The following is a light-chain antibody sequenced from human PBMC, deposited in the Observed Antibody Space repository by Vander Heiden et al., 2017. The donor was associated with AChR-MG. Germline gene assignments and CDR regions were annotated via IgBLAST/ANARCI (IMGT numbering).Light chain of an antibody. CDR2: AAA. Sequence: LHMTQSPSSLSASVGDRDTITCRASQSISSYLNWYQQKPGKAPKLLIYAAASLQSGVPSRFSGSGSGTDFTLTISSLQPEDFATYYCQQSYSTLWTFGQGTKVEIK. CDR1: QSISSY. J-gene: IGKJ1*01. CDR3: QQSYSTLWT. V-gene: IGKV1-39*01.